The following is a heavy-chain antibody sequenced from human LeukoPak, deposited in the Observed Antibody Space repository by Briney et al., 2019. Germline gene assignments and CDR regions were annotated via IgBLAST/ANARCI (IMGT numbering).Heavy chain of an antibody. Sequence: ASVKVCCKASGYTFTSYGISWVRQAPGQGLEWMGWISAYNGNTNYAQKFQGRVTMTPDTSTSTAYMELRSLRSDDTAVYYCAGSGDIVATKSFDYWGQGTLVTVSS. CDR1: GYTFTSYG. J-gene: IGHJ4*02. D-gene: IGHD5-12*01. CDR3: AGSGDIVATKSFDY. CDR2: ISAYNGNT. V-gene: IGHV1-18*01.